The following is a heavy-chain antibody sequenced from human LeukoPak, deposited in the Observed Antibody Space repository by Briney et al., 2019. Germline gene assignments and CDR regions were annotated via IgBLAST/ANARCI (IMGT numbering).Heavy chain of an antibody. J-gene: IGHJ4*02. CDR2: INSNTNGGTA. Sequence: PGGSLRLSCAASGFTNAWMSWVRQAPGKGLEWVGRINSNTNGGTADYAAPVEGRFMISRDDSKSTLYLQMNSLKSEDTGVYYCTTDHRTIYGVVFPDYWGQGTLVTVSS. CDR3: TTDHRTIYGVVFPDY. CDR1: GFTNAW. V-gene: IGHV3-15*01. D-gene: IGHD3-3*01.